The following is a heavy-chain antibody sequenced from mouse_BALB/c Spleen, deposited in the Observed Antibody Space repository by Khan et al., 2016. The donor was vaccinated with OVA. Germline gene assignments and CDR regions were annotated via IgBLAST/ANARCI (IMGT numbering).Heavy chain of an antibody. CDR3: ARRNYFGFTFAY. J-gene: IGHJ3*01. CDR1: GYTFTDYY. V-gene: IGHV1-77*01. D-gene: IGHD1-2*01. Sequence: QVQLQQSGAELARPGASVKLSCKASGYTFTDYYINWVRQRPGQGLEWIGEISPGSGDTYYNERVKGKATLTADKSSSTAFMQLSSLRSEDSAVYFCARRNYFGFTFAYWGQGTLVTVSA. CDR2: ISPGSGDT.